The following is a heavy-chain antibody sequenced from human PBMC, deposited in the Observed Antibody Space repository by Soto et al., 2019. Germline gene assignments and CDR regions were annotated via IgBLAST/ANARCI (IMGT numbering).Heavy chain of an antibody. CDR1: GYTFTTYA. V-gene: IGHV1-3*01. J-gene: IGHJ4*02. CDR3: ARDEDY. Sequence: QVQLVQSGAEVKKPGASVRVSCKASGYTFTTYAIHWVRQAPGQGLEWMGWINAGNGTTKYSQKFQGRVTITRDTSASTASMELSSLRAEDTAVYYCARDEDYWGQGTLVTVSS. CDR2: INAGNGTT.